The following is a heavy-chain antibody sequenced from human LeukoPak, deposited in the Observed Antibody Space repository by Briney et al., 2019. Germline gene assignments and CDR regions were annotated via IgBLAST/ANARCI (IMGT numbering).Heavy chain of an antibody. CDR2: VYYSGST. D-gene: IGHD2-8*02. CDR3: AKGTGGTFYYFDY. Sequence: SETLSLTCSVSGGSISSSNYYWNWIRQPPRKGLEWIGSVYYSGSTYYNPSLKSRVTISVDTSKNQFSLKLSSVTAADTAVYYCAKGTGGTFYYFDYWGQGTLVTVSS. CDR1: GGSISSSNYY. J-gene: IGHJ4*02. V-gene: IGHV4-39*01.